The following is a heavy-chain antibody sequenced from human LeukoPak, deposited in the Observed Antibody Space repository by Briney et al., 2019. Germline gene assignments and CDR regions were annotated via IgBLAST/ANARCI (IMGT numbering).Heavy chain of an antibody. V-gene: IGHV4-59*08. CDR1: GGSISSYY. CDR3: ARLATAGNDYFDY. D-gene: IGHD6-13*01. J-gene: IGHJ4*02. Sequence: SETLPLTCTFSGGSISSYYWSWVRQPPGKGLEWIGYIHYSGSTNYNPSLKSRVTISVDTSKNQFSLKLSSVTAADTAVYYCARLATAGNDYFDYWGQGALVTVSS. CDR2: IHYSGST.